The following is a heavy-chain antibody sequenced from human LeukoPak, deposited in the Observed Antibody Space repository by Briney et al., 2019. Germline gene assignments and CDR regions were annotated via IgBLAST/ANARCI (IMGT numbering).Heavy chain of an antibody. Sequence: PGGSLRLSCAASGFTFSSYSMNWVRQAPGKGLEWVSAISGSGGSTYYADSVKGRFTISRDNSKNTLYLQMNSLRAEDTAVYYCAKGHYGDYDMEVDYWGQGTLVTVSS. CDR3: AKGHYGDYDMEVDY. CDR2: ISGSGGST. V-gene: IGHV3-23*01. CDR1: GFTFSSYS. J-gene: IGHJ4*02. D-gene: IGHD4-17*01.